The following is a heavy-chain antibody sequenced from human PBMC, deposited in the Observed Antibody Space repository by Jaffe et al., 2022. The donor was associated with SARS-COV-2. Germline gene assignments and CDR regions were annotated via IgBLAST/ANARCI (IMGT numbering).Heavy chain of an antibody. CDR3: AKASDSGYDWADY. CDR2: ISYDGSNK. CDR1: GFTFSSYG. V-gene: IGHV3-30*18. D-gene: IGHD5-12*01. Sequence: QVQLVESGGGVVQPGRSLRLSCAASGFTFSSYGMHWVRQAPGKGLEWVAVISYDGSNKYYADSVKGRFTISRDNSKNTLYLQMNSLRAEDTAVYYCAKASDSGYDWADYWGQGTLVTVSS. J-gene: IGHJ4*02.